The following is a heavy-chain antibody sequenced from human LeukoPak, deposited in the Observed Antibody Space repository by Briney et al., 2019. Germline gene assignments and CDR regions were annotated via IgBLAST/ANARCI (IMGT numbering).Heavy chain of an antibody. CDR3: ARQYRDTVTGWFDP. V-gene: IGHV4-39*01. CDR1: GGSISSNSYY. D-gene: IGHD4-11*01. Sequence: PSETLSLTCTVSGGSISSNSYYWGWIRQPPGKGLEWIGEIHHNGSTNYNPSLKSRVTISLDTSKNQFSLKLSSVTAADTAVYYCARQYRDTVTGWFDPWGQGTLVTISS. J-gene: IGHJ5*02. CDR2: IHHNGST.